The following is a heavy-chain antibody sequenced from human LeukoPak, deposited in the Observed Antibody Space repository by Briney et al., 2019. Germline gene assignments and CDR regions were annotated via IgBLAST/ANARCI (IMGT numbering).Heavy chain of an antibody. CDR1: GFTFSTYW. J-gene: IGHJ4*02. Sequence: GGSLRLSCAASGFTFSTYWMTWVRQAPGKGLEWVSFIRSDGINKYYADSVRGRFTISRDSSKSTLYLQMNSLSVEDTAVYYCAKGRSDFDCWGRGTLVTVSS. V-gene: IGHV3-30*02. CDR2: IRSDGINK. CDR3: AKGRSDFDC.